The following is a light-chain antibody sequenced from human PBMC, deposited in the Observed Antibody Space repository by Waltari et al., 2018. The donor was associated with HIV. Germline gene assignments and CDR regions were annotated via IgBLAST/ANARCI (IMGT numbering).Light chain of an antibody. J-gene: IGLJ2*01. CDR2: RNH. CDR3: ATWDDSLSGVL. Sequence: VLTQPPSASGTTGQRVTISSSGSSSNIGSHYVFWYQQLPGPAPNLLMHRNHQRPSGVPARFSDSTSGTSASLAISGLRSEDEADYYCATWDDSLSGVLFGGGTKLTVL. V-gene: IGLV1-47*01. CDR1: SSNIGSHY.